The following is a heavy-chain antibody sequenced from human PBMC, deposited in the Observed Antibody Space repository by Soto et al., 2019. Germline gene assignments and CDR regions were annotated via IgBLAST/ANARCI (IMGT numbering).Heavy chain of an antibody. CDR1: GGSISSGDYY. Sequence: SETLSLTCTVSGGSISSGDYYWSWIRQPPGKGLEWIGYIYYSGSTYYNPSLKSRVTISVDTSKNQFSLKLSSVTAADTAVYYCARDRDSSSPYFDYWGQGTLVTVSS. D-gene: IGHD6-6*01. CDR3: ARDRDSSSPYFDY. V-gene: IGHV4-30-4*01. J-gene: IGHJ4*02. CDR2: IYYSGST.